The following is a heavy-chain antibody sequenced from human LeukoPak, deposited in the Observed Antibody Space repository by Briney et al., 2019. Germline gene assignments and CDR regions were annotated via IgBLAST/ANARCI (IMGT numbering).Heavy chain of an antibody. Sequence: ASVKVSCKASGYTFPSYFMHWVRQAPGQGLEWMGIINPTGGSATYAQKFQGRVTMTRDTSTSTVYMELSSLRSDDTAVYYCARTAARRFDYWGQGTLVTVSS. CDR3: ARTAARRFDY. V-gene: IGHV1-46*01. J-gene: IGHJ4*02. CDR2: INPTGGSA. D-gene: IGHD6-6*01. CDR1: GYTFPSYF.